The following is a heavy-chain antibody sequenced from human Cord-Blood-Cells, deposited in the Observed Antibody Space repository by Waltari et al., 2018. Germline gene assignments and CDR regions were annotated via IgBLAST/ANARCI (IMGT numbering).Heavy chain of an antibody. CDR3: ASSIAARLFDY. CDR2: INHSGST. CDR1: GGSFSGYY. V-gene: IGHV4-34*01. J-gene: IGHJ4*02. Sequence: QVQLQQWGAGLLTPSETLSLTCAVYGGSFSGYYWSWIRQPPGKGLEWIGEINHSGSTNYNPSLKSRVTISVDTSKNQFSLKLSSVTAADTAVYYCASSIAARLFDYWGQGTLVTVSS. D-gene: IGHD6-6*01.